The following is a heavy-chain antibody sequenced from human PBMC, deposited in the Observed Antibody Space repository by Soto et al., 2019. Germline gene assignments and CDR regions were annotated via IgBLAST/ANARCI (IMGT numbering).Heavy chain of an antibody. Sequence: GGSLRLSCAASGFTFSNYGMHWVRQAPGKGLEWVAVMSYDGSNKYYADSVKGRFTISRDNFQNTLYLQMNSHSAEDTAVYYCWTGWKYSYYYNAMDVWGPGTTVAVSS. J-gene: IGHJ6*02. V-gene: IGHV3-30*03. D-gene: IGHD1-1*01. CDR3: WTGWKYSYYYNAMDV. CDR1: GFTFSNYG. CDR2: MSYDGSNK.